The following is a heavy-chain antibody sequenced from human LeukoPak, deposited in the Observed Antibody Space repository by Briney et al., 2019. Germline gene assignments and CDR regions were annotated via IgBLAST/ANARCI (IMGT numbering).Heavy chain of an antibody. Sequence: SETLSLTCTVSGGSISSYYWSWIRQPPGKGLEWIGYIYYSGSTNYNPSLKSRVTISVDTSKNQFSLKLSSVTAADTAVYYCARGSSMITFGGVIVRAYYFDYWGQGTLSPSPQ. CDR3: ARGSSMITFGGVIVRAYYFDY. V-gene: IGHV4-59*01. D-gene: IGHD3-16*02. J-gene: IGHJ4*02. CDR1: GGSISSYY. CDR2: IYYSGST.